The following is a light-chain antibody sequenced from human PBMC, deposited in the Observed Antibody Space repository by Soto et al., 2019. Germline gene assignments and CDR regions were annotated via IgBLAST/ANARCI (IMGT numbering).Light chain of an antibody. Sequence: EIQLTQSPSFLSASVGDRFTSTCRASQGISTFLACYQQKPGKAPKLMIYAESILQSGVPSRLRGSGSGTDFTITISRLQPEDFATYFCHQLNSYPLTFGGGTKVAIK. V-gene: IGKV1-9*01. J-gene: IGKJ4*01. CDR2: AES. CDR1: QGISTF. CDR3: HQLNSYPLT.